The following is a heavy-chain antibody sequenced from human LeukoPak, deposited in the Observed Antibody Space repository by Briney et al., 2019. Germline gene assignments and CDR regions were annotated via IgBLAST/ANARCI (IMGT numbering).Heavy chain of an antibody. J-gene: IGHJ4*02. Sequence: SETLSLTCTVSGGSISSYYWSWIRQPPGKGLEWIGYMYYSGSTNYNPSLKSRVTISVDTSKNQFSLKLSSVTAADTAVYYCARGSGTWRGYYFDYWGQGTLVTVSS. CDR1: GGSISSYY. D-gene: IGHD1-26*01. V-gene: IGHV4-59*01. CDR2: MYYSGST. CDR3: ARGSGTWRGYYFDY.